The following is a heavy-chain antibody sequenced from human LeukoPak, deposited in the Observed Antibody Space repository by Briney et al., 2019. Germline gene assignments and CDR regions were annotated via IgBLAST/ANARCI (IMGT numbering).Heavy chain of an antibody. CDR2: INPNSGGT. V-gene: IGHV1-2*06. CDR3: ARPATLYSGYDV. Sequence: ASVKVSCKASGYTFTGYYMHWVRQAPGRGLEWMGRINPNSGGTNYAQKFQGRVTMTRDTSISTAYMELSRLRSDDTAVYYCARPATLYSGYDVWGQGTLVTVSS. J-gene: IGHJ4*02. D-gene: IGHD5-12*01. CDR1: GYTFTGYY.